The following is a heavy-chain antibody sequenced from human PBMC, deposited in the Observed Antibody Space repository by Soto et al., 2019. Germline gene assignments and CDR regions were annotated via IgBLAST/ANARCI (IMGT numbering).Heavy chain of an antibody. D-gene: IGHD6-19*01. Sequence: GGSLRLSCAASGFTFSSYAMSWVRQAPGKGLEWVAAISGGGGSTYYADSVKGRFTISRDNSKNTLYLQMNSLRAEDTAVYYCAKGRWVIAVAGITYWGQGTMVTVSS. CDR1: GFTFSSYA. CDR2: ISGGGGST. CDR3: AKGRWVIAVAGITY. V-gene: IGHV3-23*01. J-gene: IGHJ4*02.